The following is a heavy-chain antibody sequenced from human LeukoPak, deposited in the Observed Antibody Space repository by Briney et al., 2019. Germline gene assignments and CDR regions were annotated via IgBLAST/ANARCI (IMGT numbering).Heavy chain of an antibody. Sequence: SVTVSFTASGGTFSGHGISWVRQAPGQGLEWMGGLIPIFATTNYTERFQDRVTITTDESATTAYLELRALRFEDTAVYYCAGGDPFNYYMDVWGAGTTVTVSS. J-gene: IGHJ6*03. D-gene: IGHD2/OR15-2a*01. CDR1: GGTFSGHG. CDR3: AGGDPFNYYMDV. CDR2: LIPIFATT. V-gene: IGHV1-69*05.